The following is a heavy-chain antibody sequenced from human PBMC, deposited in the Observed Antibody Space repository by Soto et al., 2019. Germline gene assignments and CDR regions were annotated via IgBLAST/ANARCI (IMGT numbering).Heavy chain of an antibody. V-gene: IGHV3-21*01. CDR3: ARTLATVADAFDI. CDR2: ISSSSSYI. Sequence: GGSLSLSCAASGFTFSSYSMNWVRQAPGKGLEWVSSISSSSSYIYYADSVKGRFTISRDNAKNSLYLQMNSLRAEDTAVYYCARTLATVADAFDIWGQGTMVTVSS. J-gene: IGHJ3*02. CDR1: GFTFSSYS. D-gene: IGHD5-12*01.